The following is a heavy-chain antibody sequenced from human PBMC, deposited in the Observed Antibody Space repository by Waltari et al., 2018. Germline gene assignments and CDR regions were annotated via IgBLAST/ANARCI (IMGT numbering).Heavy chain of an antibody. J-gene: IGHJ4*02. CDR2: IYYSGST. CDR1: GGSISSSSYY. Sequence: QLQLQESGPGLVKPSETLSLTCTVSGGSISSSSYYWGWIRQPPGKGLEWIGSIYYSGSTYYNPSLKSRVTISVDTSKNQFSLKLSSVTAADTAVYYCARLMTTDAEGDYWGQGTLVTVSS. V-gene: IGHV4-39*01. CDR3: ARLMTTDAEGDY. D-gene: IGHD4-17*01.